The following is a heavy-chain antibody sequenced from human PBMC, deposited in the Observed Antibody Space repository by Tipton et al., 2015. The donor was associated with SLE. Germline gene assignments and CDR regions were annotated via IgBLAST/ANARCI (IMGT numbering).Heavy chain of an antibody. CDR1: GYTFTSYC. J-gene: IGHJ6*03. D-gene: IGHD3-16*01. Sequence: QSGAEVKKPGASVKVSCKASGYTFTSYCITWVRQAPGQGFEWMGWISGYNGNTNYAQKLQGRVTMTTDTSTSTAYMELRSLRSDDTAVYYCARLGDWDFYYYMDVWGKGTTVTVSS. CDR3: ARLGDWDFYYYMDV. V-gene: IGHV1-18*01. CDR2: ISGYNGNT.